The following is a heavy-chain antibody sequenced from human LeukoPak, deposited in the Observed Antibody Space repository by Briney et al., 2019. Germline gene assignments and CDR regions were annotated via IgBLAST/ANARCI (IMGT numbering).Heavy chain of an antibody. J-gene: IGHJ4*02. CDR1: GGSISSSSYY. V-gene: IGHV4-39*01. CDR2: IYYSGST. D-gene: IGHD6-19*01. CDR3: ARRRSGWYDY. Sequence: SETLSLTCTVSGGSISSSSYYWGWIRQPPGKGLEWFGSIYYSGSTYYNPSLKSRVTISVDTSKNQFSLKLSSVTAADTAVYYCARRRSGWYDYWGQGTLVTVSS.